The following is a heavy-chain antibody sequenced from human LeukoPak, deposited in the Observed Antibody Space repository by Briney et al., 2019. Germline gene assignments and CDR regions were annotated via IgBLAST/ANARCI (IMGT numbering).Heavy chain of an antibody. Sequence: GGSLRLSCAASGFTFSSYGMHWVRQAPGKGLEWVAVIWYDGSNKYYADSVKGRFTISRDNSKNTLYLQMNSLRAEDTAVYCCARGAPQVAGEGQTLASIFDYWGQGTLVTVSS. CDR2: IWYDGSNK. CDR3: ARGAPQVAGEGQTLASIFDY. CDR1: GFTFSSYG. V-gene: IGHV3-33*01. D-gene: IGHD6-19*01. J-gene: IGHJ4*02.